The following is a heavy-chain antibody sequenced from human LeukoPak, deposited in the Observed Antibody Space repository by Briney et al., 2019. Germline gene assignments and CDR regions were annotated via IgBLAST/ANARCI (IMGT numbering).Heavy chain of an antibody. CDR2: ISDDGSNK. D-gene: IGHD2-21*02. V-gene: IGHV3-30*04. CDR1: GFTFSGYG. Sequence: GGSLRLSCAASGFTFSGYGMHWVRLAPDVGLQWIAFISDDGSNKDYAVSVKGRFTMTRDNSKNTLFLEMRSLRTEDTAVYYCARGEVVTASPLDFWGQGTLVTVSS. J-gene: IGHJ4*02. CDR3: ARGEVVTASPLDF.